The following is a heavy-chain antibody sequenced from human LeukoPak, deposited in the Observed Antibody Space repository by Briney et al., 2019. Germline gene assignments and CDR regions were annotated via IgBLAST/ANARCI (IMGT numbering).Heavy chain of an antibody. D-gene: IGHD3-22*01. J-gene: IGHJ1*01. V-gene: IGHV4-59*01. CDR2: IYFSGST. Sequence: SETLSLTCTVSAGSMSSYYWSWIRQPPGKGLEWIGYIYFSGSTNYNPSLKSRVTISVDTSKNQVSLKLSSVTAADTAVYFCASPRGDDSGGYYTWYFHHWGQGILVTVSS. CDR1: AGSMSSYY. CDR3: ASPRGDDSGGYYTWYFHH.